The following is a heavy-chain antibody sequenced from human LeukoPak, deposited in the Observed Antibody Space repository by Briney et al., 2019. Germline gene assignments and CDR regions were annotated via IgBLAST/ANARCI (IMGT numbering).Heavy chain of an antibody. J-gene: IGHJ4*02. D-gene: IGHD5-18*01. V-gene: IGHV4-38-2*02. CDR1: GYSISSGYY. CDR2: IYHSGST. Sequence: SETLSLTCTVSGYSISSGYYWGWIRQPPGKGLEWIGSIYHSGSTYYNPSLKSRVTISVDTSKNQFSLKLSSVTAADTAVYYCARRRGYSYGPPIPYFDYWGQGTLVTVSS. CDR3: ARRRGYSYGPPIPYFDY.